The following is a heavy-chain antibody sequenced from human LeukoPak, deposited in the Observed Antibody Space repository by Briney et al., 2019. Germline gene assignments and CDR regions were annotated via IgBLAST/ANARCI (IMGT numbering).Heavy chain of an antibody. J-gene: IGHJ4*02. Sequence: GGSLRLSCAASGFTFRSYAFHWVRQAPGKGLEYVSAINTDEGSTYYAESVRGRFTISRHNSRNTLYLQMGTLRIEDTAVYYCVRAGYTSGWFLDDWGQGTLVTVSS. CDR3: VRAGYTSGWFLDD. CDR1: GFTFRSYA. V-gene: IGHV3-64*02. D-gene: IGHD6-19*01. CDR2: INTDEGST.